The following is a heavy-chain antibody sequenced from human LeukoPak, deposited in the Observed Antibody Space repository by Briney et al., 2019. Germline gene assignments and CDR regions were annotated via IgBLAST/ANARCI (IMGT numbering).Heavy chain of an antibody. Sequence: ASVKVSCKASGYTFTSYGISWVLQAPGQGLEWMGWISAYNGNTNYAQKLQGRVTMTTDTSTSTAYMELRSLRSDDTAVYYCARSDGPTLAYCGGDCEHWVWFDPWGQGTLVTVSS. CDR2: ISAYNGNT. D-gene: IGHD2-21*02. J-gene: IGHJ5*02. V-gene: IGHV1-18*01. CDR3: ARSDGPTLAYCGGDCEHWVWFDP. CDR1: GYTFTSYG.